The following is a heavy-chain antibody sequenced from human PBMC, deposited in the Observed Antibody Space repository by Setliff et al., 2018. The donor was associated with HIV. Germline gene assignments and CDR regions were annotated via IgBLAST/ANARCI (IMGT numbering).Heavy chain of an antibody. CDR3: AGPGAGTCHAFGS. V-gene: IGHV4-39*02. CDR2: ISHSGIT. Sequence: SETLSLTCIVSGVSTISSSSSYYWGWIRQPPGKGLEWIGYISHSGITYYNPSLKSRVTISVDTSKNHFSLRLSSVTAAGTAVYYCAGPGAGTCHAFGSWGPGALVTVSS. CDR1: GVSTISSSSSYY. J-gene: IGHJ4*02. D-gene: IGHD1-26*01.